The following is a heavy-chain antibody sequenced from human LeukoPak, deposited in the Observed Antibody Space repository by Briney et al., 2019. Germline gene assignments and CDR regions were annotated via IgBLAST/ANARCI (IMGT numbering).Heavy chain of an antibody. J-gene: IGHJ4*02. D-gene: IGHD1-1*01. CDR1: GFTFSSYS. V-gene: IGHV3-21*01. CDR2: ISSSSSYI. Sequence: PGGSLRLSCAASGFTFSSYSMNWVRQAPGKGLEWVSSISSSSSYIYYADSVKGRFTISRDNAKNSLYLQMNSLGAEDTAMYYCARDRYETFDYWGQGTLVTVSS. CDR3: ARDRYETFDY.